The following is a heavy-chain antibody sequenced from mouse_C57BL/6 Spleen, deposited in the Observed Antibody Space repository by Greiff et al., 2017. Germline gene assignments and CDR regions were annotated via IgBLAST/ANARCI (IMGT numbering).Heavy chain of an antibody. CDR3: ATMVTRDWDY. J-gene: IGHJ4*01. V-gene: IGHV5-17*01. CDR2: ISSGSSTI. D-gene: IGHD2-2*01. CDR1: GFTFSDYG. Sequence: EVQLVESGGGLVKPGGSLKLSCAASGFTFSDYGMHWVRQAPEKGLEWVGYISSGSSTIYYADTVKGRFTIARDNATNTLFLQMTSLRSEDTAMYCIATMVTRDWDYWGKGTSDTVSS.